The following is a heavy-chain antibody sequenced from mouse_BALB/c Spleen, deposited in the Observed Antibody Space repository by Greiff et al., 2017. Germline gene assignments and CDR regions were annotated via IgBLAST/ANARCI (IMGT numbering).Heavy chain of an antibody. CDR3: ARGYDYLYAMDY. J-gene: IGHJ4*01. CDR2: ISYDGSN. D-gene: IGHD2-4*01. Sequence: EVQLQQSGPGLVKPSQSLSLTCSVTGYSITSGYYWNWIRQFPGNKLEWMGYISYDGSNNYNPSLKNRISITRDTSKNQFFLKLNSVTTEDTATYYCARGYDYLYAMDYWGQGTSVTVSS. CDR1: GYSITSGYY. V-gene: IGHV3-6*02.